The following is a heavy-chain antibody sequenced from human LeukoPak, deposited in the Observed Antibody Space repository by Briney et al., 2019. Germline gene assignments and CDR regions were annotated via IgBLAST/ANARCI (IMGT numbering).Heavy chain of an antibody. D-gene: IGHD3-22*01. CDR3: AREFDYYDSSGPLAFDI. Sequence: GASVKVSCKASGYTFTSYGISWVRQAPGQGLEWMGWISAYNGNTNYAQKLQGRVTMTTDTSTSTAYMELRSLRSDDTAVYYCAREFDYYDSSGPLAFDIWGQGTMVTVSS. CDR2: ISAYNGNT. J-gene: IGHJ3*02. V-gene: IGHV1-18*01. CDR1: GYTFTSYG.